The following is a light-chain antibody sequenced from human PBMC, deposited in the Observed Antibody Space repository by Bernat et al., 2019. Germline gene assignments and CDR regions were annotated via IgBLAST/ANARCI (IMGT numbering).Light chain of an antibody. CDR1: SSNIGGYNY. CDR2: DVN. Sequence: QSALTQPRSVSGSPGQSVTISCTGTSSNIGGYNYVSWYQQHPGKAPKLMIYDVNKRPSGVPDRFSGSKSGNTASLTISGLQAEDEADYYCCSVAGNSAWVFGGATKVTVL. J-gene: IGLJ3*02. V-gene: IGLV2-11*01. CDR3: CSVAGNSAWV.